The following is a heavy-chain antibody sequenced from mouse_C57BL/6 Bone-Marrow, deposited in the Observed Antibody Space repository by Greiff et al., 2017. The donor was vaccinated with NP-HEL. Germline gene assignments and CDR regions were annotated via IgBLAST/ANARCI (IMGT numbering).Heavy chain of an antibody. J-gene: IGHJ4*01. Sequence: EVQGVESGPGLVKPSQTVFLTCTVTGISITTGNYRWSWIRQFPGNKLEWIGYIYYSGTITYNPSLTSRTTITRDTPKNQFFLEMNSLTAEDTATYYCAREGYYGKDYAMDYWGQGTSVTVSS. CDR2: IYYSGTI. V-gene: IGHV3-5*01. CDR1: GISITTGNYR. D-gene: IGHD1-1*01. CDR3: AREGYYGKDYAMDY.